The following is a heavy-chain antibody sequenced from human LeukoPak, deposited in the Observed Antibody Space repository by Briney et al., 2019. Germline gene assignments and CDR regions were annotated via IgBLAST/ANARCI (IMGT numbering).Heavy chain of an antibody. CDR3: AGGQDIVLVPAALPGYY. V-gene: IGHV3-48*03. Sequence: GGSLRLSCAASGFTFSSYEMNWVRQAPGKGLEWVSYINSRGSTIYYADSVKGRFTISRDNSKNTLYLQMNSLRPVDTAVYYCAGGQDIVLVPAALPGYYWGQGTLVTISS. CDR2: INSRGSTI. J-gene: IGHJ4*02. CDR1: GFTFSSYE. D-gene: IGHD2-2*01.